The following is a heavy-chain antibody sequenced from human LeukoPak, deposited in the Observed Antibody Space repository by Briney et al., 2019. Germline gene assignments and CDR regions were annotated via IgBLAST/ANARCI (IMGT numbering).Heavy chain of an antibody. Sequence: GGSLRLSCAASGFTFSSYAMSWVRQAPGKGLECVSAISGSGGSRYYADSVKGRFTISRDNSKHQLYLQMNSLRAEDTAVYYCAKLRPLGVVVAATINYYFDYWGQGTLVTVSS. J-gene: IGHJ4*02. CDR1: GFTFSSYA. D-gene: IGHD2-15*01. CDR3: AKLRPLGVVVAATINYYFDY. CDR2: ISGSGGSR. V-gene: IGHV3-23*01.